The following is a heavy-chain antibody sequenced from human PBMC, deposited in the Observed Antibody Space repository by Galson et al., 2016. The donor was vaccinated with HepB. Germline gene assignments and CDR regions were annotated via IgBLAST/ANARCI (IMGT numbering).Heavy chain of an antibody. D-gene: IGHD3-10*01. Sequence: SLRLSCAASGFSSSSDWMIWVRQAPGEGLEWVANINQDGSEKYYVDSVKGRFTISRDNAKNSLYLQMNSLRVEDTAVYYCAESRGWGQGTLATVSS. CDR3: AESRG. CDR2: INQDGSEK. V-gene: IGHV3-7*01. J-gene: IGHJ4*02. CDR1: GFSSSSDW.